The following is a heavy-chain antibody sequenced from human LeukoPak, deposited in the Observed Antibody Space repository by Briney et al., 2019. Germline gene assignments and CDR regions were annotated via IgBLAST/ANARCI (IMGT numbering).Heavy chain of an antibody. CDR2: ISGTGEST. CDR1: GFTFSSYA. V-gene: IGHV3-23*01. D-gene: IGHD6-19*01. Sequence: GGSLRLSCAASGFTFSSYAMSWARQAPGKGLEWVSTISGTGESTYYADSVKGRFTISRDNAKDSLFLQMNSLRAEDTALYHCAKGDRNGWYFDYWGLGTLVTVSS. CDR3: AKGDRNGWYFDY. J-gene: IGHJ4*02.